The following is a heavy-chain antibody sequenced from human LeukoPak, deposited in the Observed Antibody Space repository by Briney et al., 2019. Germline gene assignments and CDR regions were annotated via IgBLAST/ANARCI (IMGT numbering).Heavy chain of an antibody. CDR3: VRLVGGDIDY. V-gene: IGHV4-61*01. Sequence: SETLSLTCTVSGGSVSSGSFYWSWIRQAPGKGLEWVGYLYYSGRTNYNPSLKSRVSISVDTSKNQFSLRLSSVTPEDTAVYYCVRLVGGDIDYWGQGTLVTVSS. D-gene: IGHD5-12*01. CDR1: GGSVSSGSFY. J-gene: IGHJ4*02. CDR2: LYYSGRT.